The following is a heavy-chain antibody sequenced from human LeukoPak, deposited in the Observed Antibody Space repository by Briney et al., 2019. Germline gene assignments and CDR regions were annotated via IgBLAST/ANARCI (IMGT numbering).Heavy chain of an antibody. D-gene: IGHD1-26*01. CDR3: ARDSGEGATNFDY. CDR1: GFTFSSYS. CDR2: ISSSSNTI. Sequence: GGSLRLSCAASGFTFSSYSINWVRQAPGKGLEWVSYISSSSNTIYYADSVKGRFTISRDNAKNSLYLQMNSLRAEDTAVYYCARDSGEGATNFDYWGQGTLVTVSS. V-gene: IGHV3-48*01. J-gene: IGHJ4*02.